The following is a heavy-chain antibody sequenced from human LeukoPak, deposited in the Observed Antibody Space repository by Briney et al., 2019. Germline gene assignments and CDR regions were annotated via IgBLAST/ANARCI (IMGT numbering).Heavy chain of an antibody. CDR3: ATTVGYCSSTSCYDPFDI. CDR2: INWNGGST. J-gene: IGHJ3*02. CDR1: GFTFDDYG. D-gene: IGHD2-2*01. V-gene: IGHV3-20*04. Sequence: GGSLRLSCAASGFTFDDYGMGWVRQAPGKGLEWVSGINWNGGSTGYADSVKGRFTISRDNAKNSLYLQMNSLRAEDTALYYCATTVGYCSSTSCYDPFDIWGQGTMVTVSS.